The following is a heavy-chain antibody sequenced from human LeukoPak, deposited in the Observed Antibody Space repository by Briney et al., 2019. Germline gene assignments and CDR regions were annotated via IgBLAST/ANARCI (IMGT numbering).Heavy chain of an antibody. CDR3: ARDTYIAVAED. CDR2: MNPNSGNT. D-gene: IGHD6-19*01. J-gene: IGHJ4*02. CDR1: GYTFTSYD. Sequence: ASVKVSCKASGYTFTSYDINWVRQATGQGLEWMGWMNPNSGNTGHAQKFQGRVTITRNTSISTAYMELSSLRSEDTAVYYCARDTYIAVAEDWGQGTLVTVSS. V-gene: IGHV1-8*03.